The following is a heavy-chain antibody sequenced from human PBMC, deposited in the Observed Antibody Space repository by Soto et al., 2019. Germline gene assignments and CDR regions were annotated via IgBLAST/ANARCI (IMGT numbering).Heavy chain of an antibody. Sequence: SETLSLTCTVSGVSVSTGGYFWTWIRQHPWKGLEWIGNIYYSGMTYYNPSLRGRVSISLDPSESQFSLKLNSVTAADTAVYYCARDSSGPGYSYGKFDYWGQGXLVPVSS. D-gene: IGHD5-18*01. CDR2: IYYSGMT. CDR3: ARDSSGPGYSYGKFDY. V-gene: IGHV4-31*03. J-gene: IGHJ4*02. CDR1: GVSVSTGGYF.